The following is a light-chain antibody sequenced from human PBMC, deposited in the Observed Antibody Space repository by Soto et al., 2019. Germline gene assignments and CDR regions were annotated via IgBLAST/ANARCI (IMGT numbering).Light chain of an antibody. CDR3: QQSYSTPT. V-gene: IGKV1-39*01. CDR2: GAS. J-gene: IGKJ2*01. CDR1: QSISSY. Sequence: DIQMTQSPSSLSASVGDRVTITCRASQSISSYLNWYQQKPGKAPKVLIYGASSLQSGVPSRFSGSGSGTDFTLTISSVQPEDFATYYCQQSYSTPTFGQGTKLEIK.